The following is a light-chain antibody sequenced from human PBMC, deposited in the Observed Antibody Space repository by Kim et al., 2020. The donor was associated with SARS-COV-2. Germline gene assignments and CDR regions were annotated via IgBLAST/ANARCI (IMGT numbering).Light chain of an antibody. CDR1: QGIGRF. J-gene: IGKJ5*01. CDR3: QQLNDYPIT. Sequence: GDRVTITCRASQGIGRFLAWYQQKPGKAPKLLIYAASSLQSGVPSRFSGSGSGTEFTLTISSLQAGDFATYYCQQLNDYPITFGQGTRL. V-gene: IGKV1-9*01. CDR2: AAS.